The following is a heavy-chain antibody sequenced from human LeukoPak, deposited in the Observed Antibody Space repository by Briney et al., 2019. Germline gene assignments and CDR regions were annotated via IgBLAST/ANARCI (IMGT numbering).Heavy chain of an antibody. CDR3: ARGRQDITMIVVVMTAVSYYLDV. J-gene: IGHJ6*03. Sequence: SETLSLTCAVYGGSFSGYYWIWIRQTPEKGREWIGEMNPSGSTNYNPSLKSQFSLSVDTSKTQFSLELSSVTAADTAVYYCARGRQDITMIVVVMTAVSYYLDVWGKGTTVTVS. CDR2: MNPSGST. D-gene: IGHD3-22*01. CDR1: GGSFSGYY. V-gene: IGHV4-34*01.